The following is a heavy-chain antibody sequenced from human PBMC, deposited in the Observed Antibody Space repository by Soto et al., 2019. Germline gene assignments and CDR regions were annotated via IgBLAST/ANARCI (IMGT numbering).Heavy chain of an antibody. D-gene: IGHD1-1*01. CDR3: ARSNWKLRPFDY. CDR1: GGSISSYY. Sequence: PSETLSLTCTVSGGSISSYYWSWIRQPPGKGLEWIGYIYYSGSTNYNPSLKSRVTISVDTSKNQFSLKLSSVTAADTAVYYCARSNWKLRPFDYWGQGTLVPVYS. CDR2: IYYSGST. J-gene: IGHJ4*02. V-gene: IGHV4-59*01.